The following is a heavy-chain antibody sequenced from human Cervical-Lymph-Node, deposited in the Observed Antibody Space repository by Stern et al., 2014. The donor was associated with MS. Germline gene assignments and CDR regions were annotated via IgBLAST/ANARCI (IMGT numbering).Heavy chain of an antibody. CDR2: ISSSRSYI. D-gene: IGHD3-9*01. CDR1: GFTFSSYS. CDR3: ASGYYDILTGYYGA. J-gene: IGHJ5*02. V-gene: IGHV3-21*01. Sequence: EVQLVESGGGLVKPGGSLRLSCAASGFTFSSYSMNWVRQAPGKGLEWVSSISSSRSYIYYADSVKGRFTISRDNAKNSLYLQMNSLRAEDTAVYYCASGYYDILTGYYGAWGQGTLVTVSS.